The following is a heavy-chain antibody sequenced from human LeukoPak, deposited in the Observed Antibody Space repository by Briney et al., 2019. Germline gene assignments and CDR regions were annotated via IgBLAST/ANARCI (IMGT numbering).Heavy chain of an antibody. CDR3: ASPTGYSSSWYWGDYYGMDV. D-gene: IGHD6-13*01. V-gene: IGHV3-30*04. Sequence: GRSLRLSCAASGFTFSSYAMHWVRQAPGKGLEWVAVISYDGSNKYYADSVKGRFTISRDNSKNTLYLQMNSLRAEDTAVYYCASPTGYSSSWYWGDYYGMDVWGQGTTVTVSS. CDR1: GFTFSSYA. J-gene: IGHJ6*02. CDR2: ISYDGSNK.